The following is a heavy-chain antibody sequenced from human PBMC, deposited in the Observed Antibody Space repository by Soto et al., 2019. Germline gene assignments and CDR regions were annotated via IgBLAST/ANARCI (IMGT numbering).Heavy chain of an antibody. J-gene: IGHJ4*02. V-gene: IGHV1-18*01. CDR1: GYTFTSYG. CDR2: ISAYNGNT. CDR3: TTVLAGGNYYDSSGYNFDY. D-gene: IGHD3-22*01. Sequence: ASVKVSCKASGYTFTSYGISWVRQAPGQGLEWMGWISAYNGNTNYAQKLQGRVTMTTDTSTSTAYMELRSLRSDDTAVYYCTTVLAGGNYYDSSGYNFDYWGQGTLVTVSS.